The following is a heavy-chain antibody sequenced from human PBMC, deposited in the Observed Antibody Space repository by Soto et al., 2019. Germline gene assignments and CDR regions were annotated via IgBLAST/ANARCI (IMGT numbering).Heavy chain of an antibody. Sequence: PSETLSLTCAVYGGSFSGYYWSWIRQPPGKGLEWIGEINHSGSTNCNPSLKSRVTISVDTSKNQFSLKLSSVTAADTAVYYCARGGSSWYYYYYGMDVWGQGTTVTVSS. CDR1: GGSFSGYY. J-gene: IGHJ6*02. CDR3: ARGGSSWYYYYYGMDV. V-gene: IGHV4-34*01. CDR2: INHSGST. D-gene: IGHD6-13*01.